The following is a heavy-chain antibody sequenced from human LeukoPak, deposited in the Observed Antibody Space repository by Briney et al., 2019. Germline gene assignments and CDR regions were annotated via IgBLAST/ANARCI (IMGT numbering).Heavy chain of an antibody. V-gene: IGHV4-39*01. J-gene: IGHJ4*02. D-gene: IGHD3-22*01. Sequence: SETLSLTCTVSGGSISSSSYYWGWIRQPPGKGLEWIGSIYYSGSTYYNPSLKSRVTISVDTSKNQFSLKLSSVTAADTAVYYCARRPGSRYYDRSGYRYYFDYWGQGTLVTVSS. CDR1: GGSISSSSYY. CDR2: IYYSGST. CDR3: ARRPGSRYYDRSGYRYYFDY.